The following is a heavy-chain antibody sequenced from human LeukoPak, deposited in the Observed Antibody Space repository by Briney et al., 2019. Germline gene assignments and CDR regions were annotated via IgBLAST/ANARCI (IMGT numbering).Heavy chain of an antibody. J-gene: IGHJ6*02. D-gene: IGHD6-19*01. V-gene: IGHV4-39*01. CDR2: AYYTGDI. CDR3: GRHVSNGWDYHYGLDV. Sequence: SETLSLTCTVSGGSVASTGRYWGWIRQPPGKGLEWIGSAYYTGDIYSPPSLKSRLTISVDTSKNQFALILSSVTAADTAVYYCGRHVSNGWDYHYGLDVWGRGTTVTVSS. CDR1: GGSVASTGRY.